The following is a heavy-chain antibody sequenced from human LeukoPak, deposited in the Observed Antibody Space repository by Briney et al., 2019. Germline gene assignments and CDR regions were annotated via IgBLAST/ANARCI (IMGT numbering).Heavy chain of an antibody. V-gene: IGHV1-2*02. CDR1: RYTFTGYY. D-gene: IGHD2-2*01. Sequence: PGASVKVSCKASRYTFTGYYMHWVRQAPGQGLEWMGWINPNSGGTNYAQKFQGRVTMTRDTSISTAYMELSRLRSDDTAVYYCASDAPGDDCSSTSCYEGEFDYWGQGTLVTVSS. CDR2: INPNSGGT. J-gene: IGHJ4*02. CDR3: ASDAPGDDCSSTSCYEGEFDY.